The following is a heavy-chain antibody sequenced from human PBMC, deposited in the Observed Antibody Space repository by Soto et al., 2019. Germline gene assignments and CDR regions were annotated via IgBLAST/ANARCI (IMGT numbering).Heavy chain of an antibody. CDR3: ARARIWFGELTYGAFDI. J-gene: IGHJ3*02. CDR2: IYYSGST. V-gene: IGHV4-59*01. CDR1: GGSISRYY. Sequence: SDTRSLTCTVSGGSISRYYWSCIRHPPGKGLEWIGYIYYSGSTNYNPSLKSRVTISVDTSKNQFSLKLSSVTAADTAVYYCARARIWFGELTYGAFDIWGQGTMVT. D-gene: IGHD3-10*01.